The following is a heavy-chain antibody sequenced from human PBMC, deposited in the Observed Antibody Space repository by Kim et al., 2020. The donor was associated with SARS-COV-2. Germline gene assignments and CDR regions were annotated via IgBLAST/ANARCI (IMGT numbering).Heavy chain of an antibody. CDR3: ARLSGWYFAFDY. V-gene: IGHV4-39*01. J-gene: IGHJ4*02. D-gene: IGHD6-19*01. Sequence: YYNPSLKSRVTISVDTSKNQFSLKLSSVTAADTAVYYCARLSGWYFAFDYWGQGTLVTVSS.